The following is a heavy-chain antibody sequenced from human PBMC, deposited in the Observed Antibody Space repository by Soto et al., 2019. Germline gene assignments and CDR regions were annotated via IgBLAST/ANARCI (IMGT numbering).Heavy chain of an antibody. CDR1: GFTFSSYW. V-gene: IGHV3-7*01. Sequence: GGSLRLSCAASGFTFSSYWMSWVRQAPGKGLEWVANIKQDGSEKYYVDSVKGRFTISRDNAKNSLYLQMNSLRAEDTAVYYCARGPRSSWYPYYYYGMDVWGQGTTVTVSS. CDR3: ARGPRSSWYPYYYYGMDV. D-gene: IGHD6-13*01. CDR2: IKQDGSEK. J-gene: IGHJ6*02.